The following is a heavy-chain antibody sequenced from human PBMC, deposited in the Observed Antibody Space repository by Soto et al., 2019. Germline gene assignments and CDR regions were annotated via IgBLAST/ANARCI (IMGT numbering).Heavy chain of an antibody. CDR2: ISSSSSYI. V-gene: IGHV3-21*01. J-gene: IGHJ4*02. CDR3: ARSLLVVITQGYYFDY. CDR1: GFTFSSYS. Sequence: EVQLVESGGGLVKPGGSLRLSCAASGFTFSSYSMNWVRHAPGKGLEWVSSISSSSSYIYYADSVKGRFTISRDNAKNSLYLQMNSLRAEDTAVYYCARSLLVVITQGYYFDYWGQGTLVTVSS. D-gene: IGHD3-22*01.